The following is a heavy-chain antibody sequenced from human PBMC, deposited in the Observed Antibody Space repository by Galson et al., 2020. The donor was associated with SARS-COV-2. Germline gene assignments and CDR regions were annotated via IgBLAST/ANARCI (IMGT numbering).Heavy chain of an antibody. CDR1: GFTFSSHS. V-gene: IGHV3-74*01. J-gene: IGHJ4*02. CDR3: ARDTSGWFGG. CDR2: INSAGTST. Sequence: GGSLRLSCAASGFTFSSHSMHWVRQAPGKGLVYVSHINSAGTSTYYADSVKGRFTISRDNAKNTLYLEMNSLRAEDTAVYYCARDTSGWFGGWGQGTLVTVSS. D-gene: IGHD6-19*01.